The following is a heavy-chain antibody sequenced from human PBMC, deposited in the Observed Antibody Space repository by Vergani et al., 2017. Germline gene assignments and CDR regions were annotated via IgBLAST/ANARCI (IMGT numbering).Heavy chain of an antibody. CDR3: ATRPSRRWSVDTAMVRVVDY. V-gene: IGHV1-24*01. J-gene: IGHJ4*02. CDR1: GYTLTELS. CDR2: FDPEDGET. Sequence: QVQLVQSGAEVKKPGASVKVSCKVSGYTLTELSMHWVRQAPGKGLEWMGGFDPEDGETIYAQKFQGRVTMTEDTSTDTAYMELSSLRSEDTAVYYCATRPSRRWSVDTAMVRVVDYWGQGTLVTVSS. D-gene: IGHD5-18*01.